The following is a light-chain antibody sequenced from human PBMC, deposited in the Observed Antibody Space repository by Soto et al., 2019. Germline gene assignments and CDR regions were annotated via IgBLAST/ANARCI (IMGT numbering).Light chain of an antibody. Sequence: EIALTQSPATLSLSPGERATLSCRASQSVSSYLAWYQQKPGQAPRLLIYAASNRATGIPARFSGSGSRTDFTLTISSLEPEDVAVYYCQQYYSTPYTFGQGTKLEIK. V-gene: IGKV3-11*01. CDR2: AAS. J-gene: IGKJ2*01. CDR1: QSVSSY. CDR3: QQYYSTPYT.